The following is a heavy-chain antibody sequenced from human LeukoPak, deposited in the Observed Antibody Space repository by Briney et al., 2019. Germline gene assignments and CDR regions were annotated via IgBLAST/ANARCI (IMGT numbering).Heavy chain of an antibody. Sequence: ASVKVSCKASGGTFSSYTISWVRQAPGQGLEWMGRIIPILGIANYAQKFQGRVTITADKSTSTAYMELSSLRSEDTAVYYCAKDDGYCSGGSCYYGMDVWGQGTTVTVSS. V-gene: IGHV1-69*02. CDR3: AKDDGYCSGGSCYYGMDV. D-gene: IGHD2-15*01. CDR2: IIPILGIA. CDR1: GGTFSSYT. J-gene: IGHJ6*02.